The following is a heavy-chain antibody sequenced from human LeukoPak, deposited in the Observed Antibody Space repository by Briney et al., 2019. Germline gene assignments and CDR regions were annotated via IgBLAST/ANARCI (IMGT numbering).Heavy chain of an antibody. CDR1: GGSISSGGYY. J-gene: IGHJ4*02. CDR2: IYYSGST. V-gene: IGHV4-31*03. D-gene: IGHD6-6*01. CDR3: ARASHGYSSSSHLGY. Sequence: SETLSLTCTVSGGSISSGGYYWSWIRQHPGKGLEWIGYIYYSGSTNYNLSLKSRVTISVDTSKNQFSLKLSSVTAADTAVYYCARASHGYSSSSHLGYWGKGTLVTVSS.